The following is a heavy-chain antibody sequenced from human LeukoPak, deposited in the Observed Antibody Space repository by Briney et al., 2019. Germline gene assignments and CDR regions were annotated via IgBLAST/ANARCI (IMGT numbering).Heavy chain of an antibody. Sequence: SETLPLTCTVSGGSISSYYWSWIRQPPGKGLEWIGYIYYSGSTNYNPSLKSRVTISVDTSKNQFSLKLSSVTAADTAVYYCARYSYGPEFDYWGQGTLVTVSS. CDR3: ARYSYGPEFDY. V-gene: IGHV4-59*01. D-gene: IGHD5-18*01. CDR1: GGSISSYY. J-gene: IGHJ4*02. CDR2: IYYSGST.